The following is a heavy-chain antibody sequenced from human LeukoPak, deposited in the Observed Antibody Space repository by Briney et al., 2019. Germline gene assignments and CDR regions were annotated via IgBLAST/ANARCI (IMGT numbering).Heavy chain of an antibody. CDR2: IYYSGST. CDR3: ARLESGWYRVIDY. CDR1: GGSISSYY. Sequence: PSETLSLTCTVSGGSISSYYWSWIRQPPGKGLEWIGYIYYSGSTNYNPSLKSRVTTSVDTSKNQFSLKLSSVTAADTAVYYCARLESGWYRVIDYWGQGTLVTVSS. J-gene: IGHJ4*02. V-gene: IGHV4-59*08. D-gene: IGHD6-19*01.